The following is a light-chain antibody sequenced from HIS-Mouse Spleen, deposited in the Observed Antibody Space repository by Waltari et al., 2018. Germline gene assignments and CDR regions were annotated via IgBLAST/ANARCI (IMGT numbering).Light chain of an antibody. V-gene: IGLV2-8*01. CDR3: SSYAGSNNFVV. J-gene: IGLJ2*01. CDR1: SIDVGCDNY. Sequence: QSALTQPPSASGSPGPSVTISCTGPSIDVGCDNYSSRYQQHPGKAPKLMIYEVSKRPSGVPDRFSGSKSGNTASLTVSGLQAEDEADYYCSSYAGSNNFVVFGGGTKLTVL. CDR2: EVS.